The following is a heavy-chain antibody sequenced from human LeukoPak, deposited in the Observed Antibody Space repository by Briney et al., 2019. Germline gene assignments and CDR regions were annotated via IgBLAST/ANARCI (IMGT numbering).Heavy chain of an antibody. V-gene: IGHV3-7*04. CDR3: ARGRITMVRGAPDDAFDI. Sequence: AGGSLRLSCAASGFTFSSYWMSWVRQAPGKGLEWVASIKQDGSEKYYVDSVKGRFTISRDNAKNSLYLQMNSLRAEDTAVYYCARGRITMVRGAPDDAFDIWGQGTMVTVSS. CDR1: GFTFSSYW. J-gene: IGHJ3*02. D-gene: IGHD3-10*01. CDR2: IKQDGSEK.